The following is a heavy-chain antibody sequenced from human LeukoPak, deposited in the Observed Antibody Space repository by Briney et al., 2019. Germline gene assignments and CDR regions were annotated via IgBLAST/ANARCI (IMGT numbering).Heavy chain of an antibody. CDR1: GFTFSSYS. CDR3: AREGYSSSWWPYYFDY. Sequence: SGGSLRLSRAASGFTFSSYSMNWVRQAPGKGLEWVSSISSSSYIYYADSVKGRFTISRDNAKNSLYLQMNSLRAEDTAVYYCAREGYSSSWWPYYFDYWGQGTLVTVSS. D-gene: IGHD6-13*01. CDR2: ISSSSYI. J-gene: IGHJ4*02. V-gene: IGHV3-21*01.